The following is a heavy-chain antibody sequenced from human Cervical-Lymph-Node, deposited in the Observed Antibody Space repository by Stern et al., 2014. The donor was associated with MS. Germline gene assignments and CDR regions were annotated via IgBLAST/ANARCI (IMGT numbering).Heavy chain of an antibody. Sequence: QVQLQESGPGLVKPSQTLSLTCTVSGDSISSGDYYWSWIRQPPGKDLEWIGYIFYTGGTYYNPSLTSRLTISVDTSKNQFSLKLNSVTAADTAVYFCARGRAIFDQWGQGTLVTVSS. V-gene: IGHV4-30-4*01. CDR2: IFYTGGT. J-gene: IGHJ4*02. CDR3: ARGRAIFDQ. D-gene: IGHD2-2*01. CDR1: GDSISSGDYY.